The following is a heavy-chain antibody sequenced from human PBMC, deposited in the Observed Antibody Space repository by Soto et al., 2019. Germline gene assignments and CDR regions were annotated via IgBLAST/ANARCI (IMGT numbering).Heavy chain of an antibody. CDR3: ARTQLCSGASCPPNFYHYYGMDV. J-gene: IGHJ6*02. CDR1: GGTFSSYA. V-gene: IGHV1-69*01. Sequence: QVQLVQSGAEVKKPGSSVKVSCKASGGTFSSYAISWARQAPGQGLEWMGGIIPIFGIANYAQKIQGRVTTTANETTSTASMELSSLSSDDTAVYYCARTQLCSGASCPPNFYHYYGMDVCGQGTTVTVSS. D-gene: IGHD2-15*01. CDR2: IIPIFGIA.